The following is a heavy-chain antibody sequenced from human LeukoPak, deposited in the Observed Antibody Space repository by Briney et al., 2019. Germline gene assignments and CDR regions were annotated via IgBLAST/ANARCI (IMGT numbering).Heavy chain of an antibody. CDR2: INPSGGST. CDR3: ARDSGKDYYGSGSRFDY. CDR1: GYTFTSYY. J-gene: IGHJ4*02. V-gene: IGHV1-46*01. Sequence: SVTVSCLASGYTFTSYYMHWVRQAPGQELEGMGIINPSGGSTSYGQMFQGRVTMTRDTSTSTVYMELSSLRSEDMAVYYCARDSGKDYYGSGSRFDYWGKGTLVTVSS. D-gene: IGHD3-10*01.